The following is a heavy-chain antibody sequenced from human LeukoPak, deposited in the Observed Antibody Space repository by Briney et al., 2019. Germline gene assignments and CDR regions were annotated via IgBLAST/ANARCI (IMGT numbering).Heavy chain of an antibody. V-gene: IGHV3-48*01. CDR1: GFTFSSYS. D-gene: IGHD7-27*01. J-gene: IGHJ4*02. Sequence: GGSLRLSCAASGFTFSSYSMNWVRQAPGKGLEWVSYISSSSSTIYYADSVKGRFTISRDDAKNSLYLQMNSLRAKDTAVYYCARDPPITGESFDYWGQGTLVTVSS. CDR2: ISSSSSTI. CDR3: ARDPPITGESFDY.